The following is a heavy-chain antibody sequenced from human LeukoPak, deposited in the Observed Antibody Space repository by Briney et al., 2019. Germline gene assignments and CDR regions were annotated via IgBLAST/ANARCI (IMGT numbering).Heavy chain of an antibody. CDR3: AGRVTGYSSGYVY. V-gene: IGHV3-23*01. Sequence: GGSLRLSCAASGFTFSSNGMSWVRQAPEKGLDWVSVISGSAHKIRYADSVKGRFTISRDNSENIVYLQMNNLRAEDTAVYYCAGRVTGYSSGYVYWGQGTLVTVSS. CDR2: ISGSAHKI. J-gene: IGHJ4*02. D-gene: IGHD5-18*01. CDR1: GFTFSSNG.